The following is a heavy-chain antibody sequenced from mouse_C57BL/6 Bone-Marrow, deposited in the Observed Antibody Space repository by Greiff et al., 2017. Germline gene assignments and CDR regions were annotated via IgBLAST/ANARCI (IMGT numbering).Heavy chain of an antibody. D-gene: IGHD1-1*01. Sequence: EVKLMESGGGLVQPGGSLKLSCAASGFTFSDYGMAWVRQAPRKGPEWVAFISNLAYSIYYADTVTGRFTISRGNAKNTLYLEMSSLRSEDTAMYYCARQAYYYGSSEGWYFDVWGTGTTVTVSS. J-gene: IGHJ1*03. CDR1: GFTFSDYG. CDR3: ARQAYYYGSSEGWYFDV. V-gene: IGHV5-15*01. CDR2: ISNLAYSI.